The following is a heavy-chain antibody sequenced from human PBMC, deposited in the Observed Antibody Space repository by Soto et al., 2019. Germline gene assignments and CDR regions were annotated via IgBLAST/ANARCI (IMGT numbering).Heavy chain of an antibody. CDR3: ASSTGDGYNTYYFDX. Sequence: SDTLSLTCTVSGGSISSYYWSWIRQPPGKGLEWIVYIYYSGSTNYNPSLKSRVTISVDTSKNQFSLKLSSVTAADTAVYYCASSTGDGYNTYYFDXWGQGTLVTVSX. D-gene: IGHD5-12*01. J-gene: IGHJ4*02. CDR2: IYYSGST. CDR1: GGSISSYY. V-gene: IGHV4-59*01.